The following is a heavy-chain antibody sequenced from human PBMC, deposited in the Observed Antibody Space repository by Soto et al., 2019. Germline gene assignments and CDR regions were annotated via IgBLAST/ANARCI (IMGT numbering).Heavy chain of an antibody. V-gene: IGHV4-59*08. CDR2: VFYTGST. J-gene: IGHJ6*03. CDR3: ARQDGYYYYMDV. CDR1: VGSLSSHF. Sequence: QVELQESGPGLVKPSETLSLTCKVSVGSLSSHFWSWFRRPPGGGMEWIGYVFYTGSTNYNPSLRSRVLISVDTSKNQFSLKLRSVTAADTAVYYCARQDGYYYYMDVWGKGTTVTVSS.